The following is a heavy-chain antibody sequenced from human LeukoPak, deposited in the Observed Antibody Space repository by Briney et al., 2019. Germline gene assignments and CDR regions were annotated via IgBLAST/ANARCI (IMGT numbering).Heavy chain of an antibody. CDR3: ARERYSSSWYNWFDP. Sequence: GGSLRLSCAASGFTFSSYEMNWVRRAPGKGLEWVSSISSSSSYIYYADSVKGRFTISRDNAKNSLYLQMNSLRAEDTAVYYCARERYSSSWYNWFDPWGQGTLVTVSS. D-gene: IGHD6-13*01. V-gene: IGHV3-21*01. J-gene: IGHJ5*02. CDR1: GFTFSSYE. CDR2: ISSSSSYI.